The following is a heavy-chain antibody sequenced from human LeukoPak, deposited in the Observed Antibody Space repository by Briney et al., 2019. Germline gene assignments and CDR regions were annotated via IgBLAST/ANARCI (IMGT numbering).Heavy chain of an antibody. Sequence: PGGSLRLSCAASEFTFSSYSMNWVRHPPGKRLEWVSIIGSSGGGIHYADSVKGRFTISRDNSKNALYLQMNSLRVEDTAVYYCAIDPNWGTHSWGQGVLVTVSS. CDR1: EFTFSSYS. J-gene: IGHJ4*02. CDR2: IGSSGGGI. D-gene: IGHD7-27*01. CDR3: AIDPNWGTHS. V-gene: IGHV3-23*01.